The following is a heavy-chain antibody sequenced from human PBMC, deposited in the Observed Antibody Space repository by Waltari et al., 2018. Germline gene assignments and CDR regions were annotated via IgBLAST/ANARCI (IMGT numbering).Heavy chain of an antibody. Sequence: QVQLQESGPGLVTPSETLSLTCAVSGYSISSVYYWGCIRQPPGKGLEWIGSIYHRGSTYYNPSLKSRVTISVDTSKNQFSLKLSSVTAADTAVYYCARVSDSSGWAFDYWGQGTLVTVSS. V-gene: IGHV4-38-2*01. CDR2: IYHRGST. CDR1: GYSISSVYY. CDR3: ARVSDSSGWAFDY. J-gene: IGHJ4*02. D-gene: IGHD3-22*01.